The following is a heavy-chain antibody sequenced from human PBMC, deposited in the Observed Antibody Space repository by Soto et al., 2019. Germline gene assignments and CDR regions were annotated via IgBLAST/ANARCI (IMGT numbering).Heavy chain of an antibody. CDR3: ARRGTMVYAIQRNWFDP. Sequence: SETLSLTCTVSGGSISSSIYYWGWIRQPPLKGLEWIGSIYYSGSTYYNPSLKSRVTISVDTSKNQFSLKLSSVTAADTAVYYCARRGTMVYAIQRNWFDPWGQGTLVTGSS. V-gene: IGHV4-39*01. CDR2: IYYSGST. CDR1: GGSISSSIYY. D-gene: IGHD2-8*01. J-gene: IGHJ5*02.